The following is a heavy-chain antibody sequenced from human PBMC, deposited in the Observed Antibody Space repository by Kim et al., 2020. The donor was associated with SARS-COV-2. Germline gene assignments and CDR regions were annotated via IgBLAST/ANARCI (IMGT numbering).Heavy chain of an antibody. J-gene: IGHJ3*02. D-gene: IGHD3-10*01. CDR1: GFAFSSYA. CDR2: LSGSGDST. V-gene: IGHV3-23*01. CDR3: AKDVFYFPVLGYQVPFGHALDI. Sequence: GGSLRLSCAASGFAFSSYAMNWVRQAPGKGLEWVSFLSGSGDSTYYADSVKGRFTISRDNSKNTLFLQMNSLRAEDTALYYCAKDVFYFPVLGYQVPFGHALDIWGQGTMVTVSS.